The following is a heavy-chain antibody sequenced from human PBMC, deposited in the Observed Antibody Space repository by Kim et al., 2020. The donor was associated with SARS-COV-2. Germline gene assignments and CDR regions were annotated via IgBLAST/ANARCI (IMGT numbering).Heavy chain of an antibody. Sequence: SIYYAYSGKGRFTIPRDNAKTSLYLQMNSLGAEDTAVYYGAGDGSDGLDYWGQGTLVTVSS. CDR2: SI. V-gene: IGHV3-21*01. D-gene: IGHD3-10*01. J-gene: IGHJ4*02. CDR3: AGDGSDGLDY.